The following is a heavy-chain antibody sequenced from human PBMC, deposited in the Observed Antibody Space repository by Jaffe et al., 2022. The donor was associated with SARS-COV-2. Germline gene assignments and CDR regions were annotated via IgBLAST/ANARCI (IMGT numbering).Heavy chain of an antibody. Sequence: QVQLVQSGAEVKRPGASVKVSCKASGYTFTNSYIHWVRQAPGQGLEWMGVINPNSGSATSAQKVRGRVTMTRDTSTNTLNMELSSLKSEDTAVYYCASTYNSEHYYNVLLNWGQGTLVIVSS. CDR3: ASTYNSEHYYNVLLN. CDR1: GYTFTNSY. V-gene: IGHV1-46*01. CDR2: INPNSGSA. D-gene: IGHD3-10*01. J-gene: IGHJ4*02.